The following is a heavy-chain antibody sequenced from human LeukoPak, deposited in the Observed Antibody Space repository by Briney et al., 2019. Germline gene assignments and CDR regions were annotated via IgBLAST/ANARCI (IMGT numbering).Heavy chain of an antibody. J-gene: IGHJ5*02. Sequence: SETLSLTCTVSGGSIRSSSYYWGWIRQPPGKGLEWIGEINHSGSTNYNPSLKSRVTISVDTSKNQFSLKLSSVTAADTAVYYCARQYRGGYYGSGRFSDWFDPWGQGTLVTVSS. CDR3: ARQYRGGYYGSGRFSDWFDP. V-gene: IGHV4-39*01. D-gene: IGHD3-10*01. CDR2: INHSGST. CDR1: GGSIRSSSYY.